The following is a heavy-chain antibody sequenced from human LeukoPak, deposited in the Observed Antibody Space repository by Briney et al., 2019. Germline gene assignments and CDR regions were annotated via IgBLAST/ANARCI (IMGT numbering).Heavy chain of an antibody. CDR1: GGSFSGYY. D-gene: IGHD6-19*01. V-gene: IGHV4-34*01. J-gene: IGHJ4*02. CDR3: ARGLWDVRGWYGY. CDR2: INHSGST. Sequence: PSETLSLTCAVYGGSFSGYYWSWIRQPPGKGLEWIGEINHSGSTNYNPSLKSRVTISVDTSKNQFSLKLSSVTAADTAVYYCARGLWDVRGWYGYWGQGTLVTVSS.